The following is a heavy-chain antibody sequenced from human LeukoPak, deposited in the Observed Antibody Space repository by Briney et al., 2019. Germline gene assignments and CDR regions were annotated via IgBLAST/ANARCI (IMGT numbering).Heavy chain of an antibody. D-gene: IGHD3-10*01. J-gene: IGHJ6*03. CDR1: GFTFSTYS. CDR2: ISSSRPTI. Sequence: GGSLRLSCAASGFTFSTYSMNWVRQAPGKGLEWVSYISSSRPTIYYADSVKGRFTISRDNAKNSLYLQMNSLRAEDAAVYYCARDSYGSGTYYMDVWGKGTTVTISS. V-gene: IGHV3-48*01. CDR3: ARDSYGSGTYYMDV.